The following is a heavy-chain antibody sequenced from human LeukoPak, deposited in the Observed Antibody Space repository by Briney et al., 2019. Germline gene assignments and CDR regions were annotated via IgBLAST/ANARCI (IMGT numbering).Heavy chain of an antibody. CDR1: GFTFSSYA. D-gene: IGHD3-16*01. CDR2: ISYDGSNK. V-gene: IGHV3-30-3*01. J-gene: IGHJ1*01. CDR3: ARVASITFGGVMVIDEYFQH. Sequence: PGRSLRLSCAASGFTFSSYAIHWVRQAPGKGLEWVAAISYDGSNKYYADSVKGRFTISRDNSKNTLYLQMSSLRAEDTAVYYCARVASITFGGVMVIDEYFQHWGQGTLVTVSS.